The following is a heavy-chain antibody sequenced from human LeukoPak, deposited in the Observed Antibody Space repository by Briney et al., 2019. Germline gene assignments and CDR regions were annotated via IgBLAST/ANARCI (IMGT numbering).Heavy chain of an antibody. CDR2: ISSSSNYI. J-gene: IGHJ4*02. CDR3: ASSGRILTGYYTLSDY. D-gene: IGHD3-9*01. Sequence: LGGSLRLSCAASGFTFSTFGVHWVRQAPGKGLEWVSSISSSSNYIYYADSVKGRFTISRDNAKNSLYLQMNSLRAEDTAVYYCASSGRILTGYYTLSDYWGQGTLVTVSS. CDR1: GFTFSTFG. V-gene: IGHV3-21*01.